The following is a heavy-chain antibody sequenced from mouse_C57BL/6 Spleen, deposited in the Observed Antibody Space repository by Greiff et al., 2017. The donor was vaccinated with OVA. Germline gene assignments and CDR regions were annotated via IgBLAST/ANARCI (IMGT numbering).Heavy chain of an antibody. CDR3: ARRGGGYYVFMDY. V-gene: IGHV1-18*01. Sequence: VQLQQSGPELVKPGASVKIPCKASGYTFTDYNMDWVKQSHGKSLEWIGDINPNNGGTIYNQKFKGKATLTVDKSSSTAYMELRSLTSEDTAVYYCARRGGGYYVFMDYWGQGTSVTVSS. D-gene: IGHD2-3*01. CDR2: INPNNGGT. CDR1: GYTFTDYN. J-gene: IGHJ4*01.